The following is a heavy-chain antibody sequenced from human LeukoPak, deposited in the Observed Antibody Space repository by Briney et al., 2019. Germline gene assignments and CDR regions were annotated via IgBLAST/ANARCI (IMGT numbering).Heavy chain of an antibody. CDR3: ARGAPWDIAQYWLDP. Sequence: SVKVSCKASVCTFSRYAISWVRQAPGQGREWMGGIIPIFGTANYAQKFQDRVTINTDEYTSTDYMELSSLRSEDTAGYYCARGAPWDIAQYWLDPWGQGTLVTVSS. J-gene: IGHJ5*02. V-gene: IGHV1-69*05. CDR2: IIPIFGTA. CDR1: VCTFSRYA. D-gene: IGHD2-15*01.